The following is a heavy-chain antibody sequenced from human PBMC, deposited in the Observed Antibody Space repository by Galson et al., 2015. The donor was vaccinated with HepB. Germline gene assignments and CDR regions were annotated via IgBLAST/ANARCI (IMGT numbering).Heavy chain of an antibody. V-gene: IGHV3-30-3*01. J-gene: IGHJ4*02. Sequence: SLRLSCAASGFTFSSYAMHWVRQAPGKGLEWVAVISYDGSNKYYADSVKGRFTISRDNSKNTLYLQMNSLRAEDTAVYYCARDAYYDSSGSFDYWGQGTLVTVSS. CDR2: ISYDGSNK. CDR3: ARDAYYDSSGSFDY. CDR1: GFTFSSYA. D-gene: IGHD3-22*01.